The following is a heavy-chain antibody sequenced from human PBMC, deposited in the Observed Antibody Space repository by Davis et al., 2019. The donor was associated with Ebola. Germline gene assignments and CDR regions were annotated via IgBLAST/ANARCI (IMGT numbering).Heavy chain of an antibody. CDR2: IYYSGST. V-gene: IGHV4-59*12. D-gene: IGHD3-16*01. J-gene: IGHJ4*02. Sequence: SETLSLTCTVSGGSISSYYWSWIRQPPGKGLEWIGYIYYSGSTNYNPSLKSRVTISVDTSKNQFSLKLNSVTPEDTAVYYCARSSTFGSGWFDYWGQGTLVTVSS. CDR3: ARSSTFGSGWFDY. CDR1: GGSISSYY.